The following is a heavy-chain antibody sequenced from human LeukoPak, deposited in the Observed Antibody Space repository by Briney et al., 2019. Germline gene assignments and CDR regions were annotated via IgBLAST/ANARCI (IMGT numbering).Heavy chain of an antibody. J-gene: IGHJ6*02. CDR3: AIISPAYDSSGYYYYYYGMDV. CDR1: GGSISSSSYY. Sequence: TPSETLSLTCTVSGGSISSSSYYWGWIRQPPGKGLEWIGEINHSGSTNYNPSLKSRVTISVDTSKNQFSLKLSSVTAADTAVYYCAIISPAYDSSGYYYYYYGMDVWGQGTTVTVSS. V-gene: IGHV4-39*07. D-gene: IGHD3-22*01. CDR2: INHSGST.